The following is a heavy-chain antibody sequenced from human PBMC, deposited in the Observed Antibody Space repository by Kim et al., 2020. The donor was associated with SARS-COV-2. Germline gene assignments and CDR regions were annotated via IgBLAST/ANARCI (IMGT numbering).Heavy chain of an antibody. CDR3: AWGVITTGFNS. J-gene: IGHJ4*02. Sequence: SETLSLTCAVYGGSFSGYYWSWIRQPPGKGLEWIGEINHSGSTNYNPPHKSRLTISLDTSRNHLFLRLTSVTAADTAVYYCAWGVITTGFNSWGQGTLVTVSS. V-gene: IGHV4-34*01. D-gene: IGHD3-22*01. CDR1: GGSFSGYY. CDR2: INHSGST.